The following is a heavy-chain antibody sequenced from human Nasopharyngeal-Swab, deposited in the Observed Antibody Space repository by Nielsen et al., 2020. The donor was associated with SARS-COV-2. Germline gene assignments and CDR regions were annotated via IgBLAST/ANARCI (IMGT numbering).Heavy chain of an antibody. V-gene: IGHV4-59*01. Sequence: IRQCPGKGLERVGYIYYSGSTNYNPSLKSRVTISVDTSKNQFSLKLSSVTAADTAVYYCARGGFSGSYSPYYYYGMDVWGQGTTVTVSS. CDR3: ARGGFSGSYSPYYYYGMDV. D-gene: IGHD3-10*01. J-gene: IGHJ6*02. CDR2: IYYSGST.